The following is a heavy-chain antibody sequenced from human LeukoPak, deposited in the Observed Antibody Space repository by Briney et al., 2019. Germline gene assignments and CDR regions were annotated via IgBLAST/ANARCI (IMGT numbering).Heavy chain of an antibody. D-gene: IGHD2-8*02. V-gene: IGHV1-2*02. CDR2: INAKSGDT. Sequence: ASVTVSCKASGGSFRNPAFVWVRQAPGQGLEWMGWINAKSGDTKYAQKFQARVTMTRDTSITTTYMEVSRLSSDDTAVYYCARQNTGQLDYWGQGTLVTVSS. J-gene: IGHJ4*02. CDR3: ARQNTGQLDY. CDR1: GGSFRNPA.